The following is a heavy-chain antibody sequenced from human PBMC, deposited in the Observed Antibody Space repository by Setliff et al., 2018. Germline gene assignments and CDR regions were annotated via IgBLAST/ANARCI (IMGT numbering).Heavy chain of an antibody. CDR3: ARYTPKLPELGIYGWFDY. CDR2: IYTSWST. Sequence: PSETLSLTCTVSDDSISSRHYYWSWIRQPAGKGLEWLGHIYTSWSTNYNPSLKGRATLSIDASKRQFSLKLTSVTAADTAVYYCARYTPKLPELGIYGWFDYWGQGTLVTVSS. CDR1: DDSISSRHYY. J-gene: IGHJ4*02. D-gene: IGHD7-27*01. V-gene: IGHV4-61*09.